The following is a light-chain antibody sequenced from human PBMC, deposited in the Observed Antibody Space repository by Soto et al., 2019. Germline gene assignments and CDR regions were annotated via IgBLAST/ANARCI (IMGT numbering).Light chain of an antibody. Sequence: EVVMTQSPATLSVSPGERVTFSCRASQSVTTNLAWYQHKPGQSPRLLISGASTGASGIPPRFSGSGSGTEFTLTIDRLQYADFEVYYCQQYDRWHVTLRGGTKVDIK. J-gene: IGKJ4*01. V-gene: IGKV3-15*01. CDR2: GAS. CDR1: QSVTTN. CDR3: QQYDRWHVT.